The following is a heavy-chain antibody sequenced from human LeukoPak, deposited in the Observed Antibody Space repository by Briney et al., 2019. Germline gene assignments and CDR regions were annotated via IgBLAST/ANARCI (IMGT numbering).Heavy chain of an antibody. J-gene: IGHJ3*02. V-gene: IGHV4-61*02. D-gene: IGHD1-14*01. Sequence: SQTLSLTCTVSGGSISSGSYYWSWIRQPAGKGLEWIGRIYTSGGTNYNPSLKSRVTISVDTSKNQFSLKLSSVTAADTAVYYCASRRGQGAFDIWGQGTMVTVSS. CDR3: ASRRGQGAFDI. CDR1: GGSISSGSYY. CDR2: IYTSGGT.